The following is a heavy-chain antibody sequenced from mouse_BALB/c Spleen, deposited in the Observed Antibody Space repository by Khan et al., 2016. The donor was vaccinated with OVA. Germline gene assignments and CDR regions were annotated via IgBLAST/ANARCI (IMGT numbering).Heavy chain of an antibody. V-gene: IGHV5-6*01. CDR2: VSTGGSYT. J-gene: IGHJ3*01. D-gene: IGHD1-1*01. CDR3: TRLAYYYDSEGFAY. Sequence: EVELVESGGDLVKPGGSLKLSCAASGFTFSTYGMSWVRQTPDKRLEWVATVSTGGSYTYYPDSVKGRFTISRDNAKNTLYLQMSGLKSEDTAIFDCTRLAYYYDSEGFAYWGQGTLVTVSA. CDR1: GFTFSTYG.